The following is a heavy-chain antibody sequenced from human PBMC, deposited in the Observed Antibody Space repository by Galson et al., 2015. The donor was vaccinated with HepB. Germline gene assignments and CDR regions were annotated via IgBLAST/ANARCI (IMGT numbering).Heavy chain of an antibody. CDR2: IKAKTDGETT. D-gene: IGHD2-15*01. J-gene: IGHJ4*02. V-gene: IGHV3-15*01. CDR1: GFTFNNAW. Sequence: SLRLSCAGSGFTFNNAWVSWVRQVSGKGLEWVGRIKAKTDGETTDYASPVRGRFSISRDDSKNTVYLHMNSLKTEDTGVYYCSMDEMFRLLFLNWGQGTLVTVSS. CDR3: SMDEMFRLLFLN.